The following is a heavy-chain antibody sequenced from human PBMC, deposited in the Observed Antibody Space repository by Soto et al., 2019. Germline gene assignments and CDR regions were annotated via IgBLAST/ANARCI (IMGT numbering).Heavy chain of an antibody. D-gene: IGHD4-17*01. V-gene: IGHV3-11*06. CDR2: ISSSSSYT. Sequence: QVQLVESGGGLVKPGGSLRLSCAASGFTFSDYYMSWIRQAPGKGLEWVSYISSSSSYTNYADSVKGRFTISRDNAKNSLYLQMNSLRAEDTAVYYCARSHDYGDYAVYYYYYGMDVWGQGTTVTVSS. CDR3: ARSHDYGDYAVYYYYYGMDV. J-gene: IGHJ6*02. CDR1: GFTFSDYY.